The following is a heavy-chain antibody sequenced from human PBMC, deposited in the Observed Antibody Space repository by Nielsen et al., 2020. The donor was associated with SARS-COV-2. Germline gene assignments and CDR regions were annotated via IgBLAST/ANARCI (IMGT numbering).Heavy chain of an antibody. J-gene: IGHJ4*02. Sequence: RQAPGKGLEWIGEINHSGSTNYNPSLKSRVTISVDTSKNQFSLKLSSVTAADTAVYYCARGLSRQRIVVVVAATYRWVTRGRGFDYWGQGTLVTVSS. D-gene: IGHD2-15*01. V-gene: IGHV4-34*01. CDR3: ARGLSRQRIVVVVAATYRWVTRGRGFDY. CDR2: INHSGST.